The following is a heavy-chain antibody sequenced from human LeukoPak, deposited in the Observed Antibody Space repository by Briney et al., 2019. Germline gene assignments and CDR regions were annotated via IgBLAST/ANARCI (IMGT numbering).Heavy chain of an antibody. D-gene: IGHD1-26*01. CDR2: IYYSGST. J-gene: IGHJ4*02. CDR3: ARSYSGIPYYFDY. V-gene: IGHV4-39*07. Sequence: SETLSLTCTVSGGSIGSSSYYWGWIRQPPGKGLEWIGSIYYSGSTYYNPSLKSRVTISVDTSKNQFSLKLSSVTAADTAVYYCARSYSGIPYYFDYWGQGTLVTVSS. CDR1: GGSIGSSSYY.